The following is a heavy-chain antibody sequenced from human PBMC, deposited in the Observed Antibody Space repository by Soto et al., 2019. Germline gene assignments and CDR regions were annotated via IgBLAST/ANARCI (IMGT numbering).Heavy chain of an antibody. D-gene: IGHD6-13*01. V-gene: IGHV1-8*01. CDR3: ARIPLSIARGWSELGYSSSWYEVENDP. CDR2: MNPNSGNT. J-gene: IGHJ5*02. Sequence: ASVKVSCKASGYTFTRYDINWVRQATGQGLEWMGWMNPNSGNTGYAQKFQGRVTMTRNTSISTAYMELSSLRSEDTAVYYCARIPLSIARGWSELGYSSSWYEVENDPWGQGTLVTVSS. CDR1: GYTFTRYD.